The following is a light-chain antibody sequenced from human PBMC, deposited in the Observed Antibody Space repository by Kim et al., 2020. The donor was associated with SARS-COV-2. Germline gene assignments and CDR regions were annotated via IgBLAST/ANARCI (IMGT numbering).Light chain of an antibody. CDR3: VI. J-gene: IGLJ2*01. CDR2: NKN. V-gene: IGLV3-19*01. Sequence: SSELTQDPTVSVALGQTVWITCQGDSLKISYGTWYQQRPGQAPILVIYNKNIRPSGIPDRLSGSSSGDTSSLTLDYDCTARGSSDDHVIFGGGTQLTVL. CDR1: SLKISY.